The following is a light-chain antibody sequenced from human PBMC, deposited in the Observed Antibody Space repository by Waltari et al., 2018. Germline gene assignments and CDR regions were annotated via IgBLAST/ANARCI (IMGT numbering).Light chain of an antibody. CDR2: EDV. CDR3: QAWDSGVAGV. J-gene: IGLJ1*01. CDR1: ELETKY. Sequence: SYDLIQSPSVSVSPGKTATITCSGDELETKYVCWYQQKPGQSPVLVIYEDVRRPSEIPQRFSGSNSGNTVTLTISGTQPMDEADYYCQAWDSGVAGVFGTGTKVTVL. V-gene: IGLV3-1*01.